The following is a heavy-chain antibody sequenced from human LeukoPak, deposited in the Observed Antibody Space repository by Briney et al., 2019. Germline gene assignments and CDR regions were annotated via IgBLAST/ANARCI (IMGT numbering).Heavy chain of an antibody. J-gene: IGHJ5*02. D-gene: IGHD6-13*01. CDR3: ARDVGITVADSFDP. V-gene: IGHV1-18*01. Sequence: GESLKVSCKASGYSSTNYGISWVRQAPGQGLEWMGWIHIYRGNTNYAQKFQGRVTMTTDTSTSTVYMEVRGLRSDDTAMYYCARDVGITVADSFDPWGQGTLVTVSS. CDR2: IHIYRGNT. CDR1: GYSSTNYG.